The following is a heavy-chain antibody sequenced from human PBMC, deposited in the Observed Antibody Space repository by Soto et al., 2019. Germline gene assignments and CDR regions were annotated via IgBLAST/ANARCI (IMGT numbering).Heavy chain of an antibody. J-gene: IGHJ6*02. CDR2: ISYDGSNK. CDR1: GFTFSSYG. D-gene: IGHD5-12*01. Sequence: PGGSLRLSCAASGFTFSSYGMHWVRQAPGKGLEWVAVISYDGSNKYYADSVKGRFTISRDNSKNTLYLQMNSLRAEDTAVYYCAKDQNQDQGGYAGGMDVWGQGTTVTVSS. V-gene: IGHV3-30*18. CDR3: AKDQNQDQGGYAGGMDV.